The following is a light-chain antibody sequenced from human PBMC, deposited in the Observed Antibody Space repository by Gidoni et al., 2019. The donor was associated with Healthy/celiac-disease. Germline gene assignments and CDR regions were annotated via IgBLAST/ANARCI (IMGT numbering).Light chain of an antibody. J-gene: IGKJ1*01. CDR1: QGSRNY. CDR3: QKYNSAWT. CDR2: AAS. Sequence: DIPMTQSPSSLSASVGDRVTSTCRASQGSRNYLAWYQQNPGKVPKLLIYAASTLTSGVPSRFSGSGSGTDFTLTISSLQPEDVATYYCQKYNSAWTFGQGTKVEIK. V-gene: IGKV1-27*01.